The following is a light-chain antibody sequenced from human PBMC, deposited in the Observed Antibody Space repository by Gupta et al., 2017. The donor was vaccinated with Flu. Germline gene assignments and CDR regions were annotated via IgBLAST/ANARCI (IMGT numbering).Light chain of an antibody. CDR2: GKS. CDR1: TCNVGACDD. V-gene: IGLV1-40*01. J-gene: IGLJ1*01. Sequence: VIIFCTGSTCNVGACDDVHRHERSPGPSPNLLFYGKSSRLSGVPSRFSGSKCGTSAALSITGLQAEDEADYYCQSEDSSRSGYVFGPGTKFTVL. CDR3: QSEDSSRSGYV.